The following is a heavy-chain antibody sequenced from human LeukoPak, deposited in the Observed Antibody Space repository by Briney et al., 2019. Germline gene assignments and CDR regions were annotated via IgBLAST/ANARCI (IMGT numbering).Heavy chain of an antibody. J-gene: IGHJ4*01. CDR3: ARQQRIRHCSEGVCTEGYYFDY. Sequence: PGGSLRLSCAGTGFAFNRFAIDWVRQAPGKGLEWVSGLSRGGSTTNYADSVKGRFTISRDKSQNSVFLQLNSLRPEDTAVYYCARQQRIRHCSEGVCTEGYYFDYWGQGTLVTVSS. D-gene: IGHD2-15*01. CDR1: GFAFNRFA. V-gene: IGHV3-23*01. CDR2: LSRGGSTT.